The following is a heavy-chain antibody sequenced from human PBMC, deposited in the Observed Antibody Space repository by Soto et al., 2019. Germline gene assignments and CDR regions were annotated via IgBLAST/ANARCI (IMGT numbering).Heavy chain of an antibody. Sequence: GGSLRLSCAASGFTFSSYAMSWVRQAPGKGLEWVSAISGSGGSTYYADSVKGRFTISRDNSKNTLYLQMNSLRAEDTAVYYCAKGWGSSRSDRNYYYYGMDVWGQGTTVTVSS. D-gene: IGHD6-6*01. CDR2: ISGSGGST. CDR3: AKGWGSSRSDRNYYYYGMDV. V-gene: IGHV3-23*01. CDR1: GFTFSSYA. J-gene: IGHJ6*02.